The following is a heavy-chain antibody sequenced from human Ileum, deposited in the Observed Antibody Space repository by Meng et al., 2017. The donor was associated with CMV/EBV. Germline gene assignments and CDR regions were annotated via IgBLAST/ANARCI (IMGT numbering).Heavy chain of an antibody. CDR2: SNTDGSTT. Sequence: GGSLRLSCAASGFTFSSYWMHWVRQDQERGLVWVSRSNTDGSTTNYADSVRGRFTISRDDAKNTVYLEMSSLRVEDTAVYYCARAGDYRFEYWGQGTLVTVSS. V-gene: IGHV3-74*01. D-gene: IGHD4-17*01. J-gene: IGHJ4*02. CDR1: GFTFSSYW. CDR3: ARAGDYRFEY.